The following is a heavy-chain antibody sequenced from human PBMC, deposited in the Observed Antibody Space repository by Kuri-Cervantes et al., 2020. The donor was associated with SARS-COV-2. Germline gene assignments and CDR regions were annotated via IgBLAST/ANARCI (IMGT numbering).Heavy chain of an antibody. D-gene: IGHD3-3*01. CDR3: ARRWFDFWSGYYSNTGFDY. V-gene: IGHV4-39*01. CDR2: IYYSGST. Sequence: SETLSLTCTVSGGSISSSSYYWGWIRQPPGKGLEWIGSIYYSGSTYYNPSLKSRVTISVDTSKNQFSLKLSSVTAADTAVYYCARRWFDFWSGYYSNTGFDYWGQGTLVTVSS. J-gene: IGHJ4*02. CDR1: GGSISSSSYY.